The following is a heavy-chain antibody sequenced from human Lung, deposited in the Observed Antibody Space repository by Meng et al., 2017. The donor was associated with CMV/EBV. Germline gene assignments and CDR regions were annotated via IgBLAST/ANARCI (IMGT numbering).Heavy chain of an antibody. CDR1: SGPVNSGGYS. V-gene: IGHV4-31*03. CDR3: ARQAPDNWFDP. Sequence: TCTVFSGPVNSGGYSWSWIRQLPEKGLEWIGYTYYDGTTHYDWSLRSRVTISVDTSKNQFSLKLSSVTAADTAVYYCARQAPDNWFDPWGQGALVTVSS. J-gene: IGHJ5*02. CDR2: TYYDGTT.